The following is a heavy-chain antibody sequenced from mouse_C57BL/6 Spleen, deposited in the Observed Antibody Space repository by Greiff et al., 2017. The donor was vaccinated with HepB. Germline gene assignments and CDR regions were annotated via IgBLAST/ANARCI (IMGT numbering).Heavy chain of an antibody. Sequence: DVMLVESGGGLVKPGGSLKLSCAASGFTFSDYGMHWVRQAPEKGLEWVAYISSGSSTIYYADTVKGRFTISRDNAKNTLFLQMTSLRSEDTAMYDCARGDYDGSSPPWFAYWGQGTLVTVSA. CDR3: ARGDYDGSSPPWFAY. V-gene: IGHV5-17*01. J-gene: IGHJ3*01. D-gene: IGHD1-1*01. CDR1: GFTFSDYG. CDR2: ISSGSSTI.